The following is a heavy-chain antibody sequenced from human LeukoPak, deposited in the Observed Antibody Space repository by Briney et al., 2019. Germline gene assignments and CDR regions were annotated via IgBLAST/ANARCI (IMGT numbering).Heavy chain of an antibody. D-gene: IGHD3-22*01. V-gene: IGHV4-31*03. CDR3: VRGYNYYDSSGYYYGAEDY. CDR1: GGSISSGGYY. CDR2: IYYSGST. J-gene: IGHJ4*02. Sequence: PSQTLSLTCTVSGGSISSGGYYWSWIRQHPGKGLEWIGYIYYSGSTYYNPSLKSRVTISVDTSKNQFSLKLSSVTAADTAVYYCVRGYNYYDSSGYYYGAEDYWGQGTLVTVSS.